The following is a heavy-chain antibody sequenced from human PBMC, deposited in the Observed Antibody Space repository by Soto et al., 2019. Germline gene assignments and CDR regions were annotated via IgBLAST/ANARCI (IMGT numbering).Heavy chain of an antibody. D-gene: IGHD2-8*01. V-gene: IGHV4-61*01. J-gene: IGHJ4*02. CDR2: SSNGGIT. Sequence: WETLSLTCSVSGVSVSGDSHYWSWIRPSPRKGREVIDFSSNGGITNYDPSLKSRVTISVEKAKNQFYLKVSGVTAADTAVYFCARDMLGYSVSHFFDQWGQGTMVTVYS. CDR1: GVSVSGDSHY. CDR3: ARDMLGYSVSHFFDQ.